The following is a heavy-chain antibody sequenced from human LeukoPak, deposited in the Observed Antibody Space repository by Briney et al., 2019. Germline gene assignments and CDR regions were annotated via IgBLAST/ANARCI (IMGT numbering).Heavy chain of an antibody. CDR3: ARASYYYGSGELFSY. Sequence: GASVKVSCKASGYTFTGYYMHWVRQAPGQGLEWMGWINLNPNSGDTNSAEKFQGRVTMTRNTSISTAYMELSSLRSEDTAVYYCARASYYYGSGELFSYWGQGTLVTVSS. CDR1: GYTFTGYY. V-gene: IGHV1-2*02. CDR2: INLNPNSGDT. J-gene: IGHJ4*02. D-gene: IGHD3-10*01.